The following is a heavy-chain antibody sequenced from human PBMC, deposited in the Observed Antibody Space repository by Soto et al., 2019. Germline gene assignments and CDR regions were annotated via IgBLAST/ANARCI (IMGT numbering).Heavy chain of an antibody. CDR3: ARDWIRGQIAAAGENWFDP. D-gene: IGHD6-13*01. V-gene: IGHV1-69*01. Sequence: QVQLVQSGAEVKKPGSSVKVSCKASGGTFSSYAISWVRQAPGQGLEWMGGIIPIFGTANYAQKFQGRVTITADESTSTAYMELSSLRSEDTAVYYCARDWIRGQIAAAGENWFDPWGQGTLVTVSS. J-gene: IGHJ5*02. CDR1: GGTFSSYA. CDR2: IIPIFGTA.